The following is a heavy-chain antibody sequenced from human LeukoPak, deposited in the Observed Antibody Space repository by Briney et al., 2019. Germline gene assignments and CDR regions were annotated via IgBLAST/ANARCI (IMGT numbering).Heavy chain of an antibody. V-gene: IGHV6-1*01. CDR2: TYYRSRWYN. CDR3: ARGGGAPGYCSSTSCYGTAQIDY. CDR1: GDSVSSNSAA. D-gene: IGHD2-2*01. Sequence: SQTLSLTCAISGDSVSSNSAAWNWIRQSPSRGLEWLGRTYYRSRWYNDYAVSVKSRIIINPDTSKNQFSLQLNSVTPEDTAVYYCARGGGAPGYCSSTSCYGTAQIDYWGQGTLVTVSS. J-gene: IGHJ4*02.